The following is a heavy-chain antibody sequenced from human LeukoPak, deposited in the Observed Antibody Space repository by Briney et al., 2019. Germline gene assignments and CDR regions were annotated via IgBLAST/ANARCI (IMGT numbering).Heavy chain of an antibody. J-gene: IGHJ6*02. D-gene: IGHD2-2*03. CDR1: GDSISSDY. Sequence: SETLSLTCSVSGDSISSDYWSWIRQPAGKGLEWIGRIYGSGSTNYNPSLKTRVTLSVDTAKNQFSLRLSSVIAADTAVYYCAKMDDQDYYGMDVWGQGTTVTVSS. CDR2: IYGSGST. CDR3: AKMDDQDYYGMDV. V-gene: IGHV4-4*07.